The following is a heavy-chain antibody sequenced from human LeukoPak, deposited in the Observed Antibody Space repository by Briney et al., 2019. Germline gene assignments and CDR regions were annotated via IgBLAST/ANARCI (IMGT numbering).Heavy chain of an antibody. CDR3: ARASTHPDY. CDR2: INHSGST. Sequence: SETLSLTCAVYGGSFSGYYWSWIRQPPGKGLEWIGEINHSGSTNYNPSLKSRVTISVDTSKNQFSLKLSSVTAADTAVYYCARASTHPDYWGQGTLVTVSS. CDR1: GGSFSGYY. J-gene: IGHJ4*02. V-gene: IGHV4-34*01. D-gene: IGHD1-1*01.